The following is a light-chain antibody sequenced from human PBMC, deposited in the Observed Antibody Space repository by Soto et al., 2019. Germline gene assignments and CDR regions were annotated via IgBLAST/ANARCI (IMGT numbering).Light chain of an antibody. CDR3: QQYYSYPLT. V-gene: IGKV1-8*01. J-gene: IGKJ2*01. Sequence: AIRMTQSPSSFSASTGDRVTITCRASQGISSYLAWYQQKPGKAPKLLIYAASTLQSGVPSRFNGSGSGTDFPLTISCLQSEDFATYYCQQYYSYPLTFGQGTKLEIK. CDR1: QGISSY. CDR2: AAS.